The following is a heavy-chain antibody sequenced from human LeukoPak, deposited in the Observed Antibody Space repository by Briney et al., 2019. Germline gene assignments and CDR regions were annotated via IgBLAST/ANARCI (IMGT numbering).Heavy chain of an antibody. CDR1: GFTFSSYA. D-gene: IGHD2-21*02. V-gene: IGHV3-30*04. CDR2: ISYDGSNK. J-gene: IGHJ6*03. Sequence: GGSLRLSCAASGFTFSSYAMHWVRQAPGKGLEWVAVISYDGSNKYYADSVKGRFTISRDNSKNTLYLQMNSLRAEDTAVYYCARAASYTVTAFLSYYYYYMDVWGKGTTVTVSS. CDR3: ARAASYTVTAFLSYYYYYMDV.